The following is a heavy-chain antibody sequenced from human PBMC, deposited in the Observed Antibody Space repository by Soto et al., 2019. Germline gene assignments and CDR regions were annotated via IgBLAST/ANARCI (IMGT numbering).Heavy chain of an antibody. CDR3: ARVTGDILTGSGAFDI. V-gene: IGHV1-18*01. CDR1: GYTFTSYG. D-gene: IGHD3-9*01. CDR2: ISAYNGST. J-gene: IGHJ3*02. Sequence: ASVKVSCKASGYTFTSYGISWVRQAPGQGLEWMGWISAYNGSTNYAQKLQGRVTMTTDTSTSTAYMELRSLRSDDTAVYYCARVTGDILTGSGAFDIWGQGTMVTVSS.